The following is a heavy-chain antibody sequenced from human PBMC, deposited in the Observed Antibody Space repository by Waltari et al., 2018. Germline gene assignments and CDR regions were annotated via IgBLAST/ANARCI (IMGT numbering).Heavy chain of an antibody. CDR3: ARDRKLVFSYYYYGMDV. CDR1: GGSISSYY. D-gene: IGHD6-6*01. CDR2: IYYSWST. Sequence: QVQLQESGPGLVKPSETLSLTCTVSGGSISSYYWSWIRQPPGKGLEWIGYIYYSWSTNYNPSLKSRVTISVDTSKNQFSLKLSSVTAADTAVYYCARDRKLVFSYYYYGMDVWGQGTTVTVSS. V-gene: IGHV4-59*01. J-gene: IGHJ6*02.